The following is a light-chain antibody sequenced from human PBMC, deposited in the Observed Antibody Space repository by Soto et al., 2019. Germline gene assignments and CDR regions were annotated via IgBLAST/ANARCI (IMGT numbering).Light chain of an antibody. CDR2: QDI. CDR3: QAWDSSIVV. Sequence: SYELTQPPSVSVSPGQTASITCSGDKLGNKYVCWYQQKPGQSPVLVIYQDINRPSGIPERFSGSNSGNTATLTISGTQAMDEADYYCQAWDSSIVVFGGGTKLTVL. J-gene: IGLJ2*01. CDR1: KLGNKY. V-gene: IGLV3-1*01.